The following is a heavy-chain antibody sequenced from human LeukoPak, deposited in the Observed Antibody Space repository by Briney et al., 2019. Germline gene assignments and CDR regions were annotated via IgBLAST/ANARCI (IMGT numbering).Heavy chain of an antibody. D-gene: IGHD6-13*01. CDR2: VHYSGST. J-gene: IGHJ5*02. Sequence: PSETLSLTCTVSGGSISSSSSYWGWIRQPPGKGPEWIGSVHYSGSTYNHPSLKSRVNITVDTSKNQFSLKLSCMSAADTAVYYCARHPHSSSWYQANWFDPWGQGTLVTVSS. CDR1: GGSISSSSSY. V-gene: IGHV4-39*01. CDR3: ARHPHSSSWYQANWFDP.